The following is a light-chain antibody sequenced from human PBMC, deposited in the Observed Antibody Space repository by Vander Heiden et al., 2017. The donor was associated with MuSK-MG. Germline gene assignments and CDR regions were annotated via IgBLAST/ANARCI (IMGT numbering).Light chain of an antibody. V-gene: IGKV3-20*01. Sequence: EIVLTQSPCTLSLSPGERATLSCGASQSVSSSYLAWYQQKPGQAPRLLIYGASSRATGIPDRFSGSGSGTDFTLTISRLEPEDFAVYYCQQYGSSTWTFGQGTKVEIK. CDR3: QQYGSSTWT. CDR2: GAS. CDR1: QSVSSSY. J-gene: IGKJ1*01.